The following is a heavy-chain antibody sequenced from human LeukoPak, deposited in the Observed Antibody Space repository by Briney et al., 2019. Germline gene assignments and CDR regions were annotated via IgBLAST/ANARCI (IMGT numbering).Heavy chain of an antibody. CDR2: IYYSGST. V-gene: IGHV4-59*12. D-gene: IGHD4-17*01. CDR1: GGSISSYY. CDR3: ARAPLYGGHADWFDP. Sequence: SETLSLTCTVSGGSISSYYWSWIRQPPGKGLEWIGYIYYSGSTNYNPSLKSRVTISVDTSKNQFSLRLSSVTAADTAVYYCARAPLYGGHADWFDPWGQGTLVTVSS. J-gene: IGHJ5*02.